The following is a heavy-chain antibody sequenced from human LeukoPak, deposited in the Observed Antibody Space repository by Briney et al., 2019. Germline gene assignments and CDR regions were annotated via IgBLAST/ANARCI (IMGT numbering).Heavy chain of an antibody. D-gene: IGHD1-14*01. Sequence: PSETLSLTCTVSGGSFSNYYWSWIRQPAGKGLEWIGRIYTSGSTNYNPSVKSRVTMSVDTSNNQFSLKLTSVTAADTAVYYCARQPPPYYGMDVWGQGTTVTVSS. V-gene: IGHV4-4*07. CDR2: IYTSGST. CDR1: GGSFSNYY. J-gene: IGHJ6*02. CDR3: ARQPPPYYGMDV.